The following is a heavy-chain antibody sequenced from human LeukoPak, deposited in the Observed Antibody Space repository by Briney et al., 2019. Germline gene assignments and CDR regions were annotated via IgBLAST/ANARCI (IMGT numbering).Heavy chain of an antibody. J-gene: IGHJ4*02. Sequence: SETLSLTCSVSGGSISGYYWSWIRQPPGKGLEWIGHIYYSGSTNYNPSLKSRVTISVDRSKNQFSLKLSSVTAADTAVYYCARAGIGPLDYWGQGTLVTVSS. CDR2: IYYSGST. V-gene: IGHV4-59*12. CDR3: ARAGIGPLDY. CDR1: GGSISGYY.